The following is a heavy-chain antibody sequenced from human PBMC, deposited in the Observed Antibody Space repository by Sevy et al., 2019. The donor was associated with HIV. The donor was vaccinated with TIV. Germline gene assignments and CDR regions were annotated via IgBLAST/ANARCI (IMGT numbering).Heavy chain of an antibody. J-gene: IGHJ3*02. V-gene: IGHV4-59*08. Sequence: SETLSLTCTVSGGSIGTYYWSWIRQPPGKGLEWIGYIYYTYSGNTNYNPSLKSRVTISVDTSKNQFSLKLSSVTAADTTVYYCAKHLRGSHAFEIWGQGTLVTVSS. D-gene: IGHD3-10*01. CDR2: IYYTYSGNT. CDR1: GGSIGTYY. CDR3: AKHLRGSHAFEI.